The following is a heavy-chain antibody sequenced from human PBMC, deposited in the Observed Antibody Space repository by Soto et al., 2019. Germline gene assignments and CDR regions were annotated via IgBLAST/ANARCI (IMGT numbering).Heavy chain of an antibody. V-gene: IGHV3-13*04. J-gene: IGHJ4*02. CDR2: IGPTGDT. D-gene: IGHD3-3*01. Sequence: GGSLRLSCAASGFTFSTYDMAWVRQGIGKGLEWVSVIGPTGDTYYPDSVKGRFTISRENAKDSLYLQMNSLTAGDTAVYYCARRWRDGFDYWGQGTLVTVSS. CDR3: ARRWRDGFDY. CDR1: GFTFSTYD.